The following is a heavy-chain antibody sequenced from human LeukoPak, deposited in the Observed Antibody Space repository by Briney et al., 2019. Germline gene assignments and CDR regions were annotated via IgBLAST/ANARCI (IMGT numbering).Heavy chain of an antibody. J-gene: IGHJ4*02. CDR2: ISHSGST. Sequence: SETLSLTCAVYGGSFSGYYWSWIRQPPGKGLEWIGEISHSGSTNYNPSLKSRVTTSVDTSKNQFSLKLSSVTAADTAVYYCASSLGDYWGQGTLVTVSS. V-gene: IGHV4-34*01. CDR3: ASSLGDY. CDR1: GGSFSGYY.